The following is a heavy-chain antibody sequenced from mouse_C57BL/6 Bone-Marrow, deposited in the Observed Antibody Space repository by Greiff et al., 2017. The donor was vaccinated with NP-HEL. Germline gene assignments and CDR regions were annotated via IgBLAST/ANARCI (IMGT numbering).Heavy chain of an antibody. J-gene: IGHJ3*01. Sequence: QVQLKQSGPGLVQPSQSLSITCTVSGFSLTSYGVHWVRQSPGKGLEWLGVIWSGGSTDYNAAFISRLSISKDNSKSQVFFKMNSLQADDTAIYYCARLYYGSSYGGWFAYWGQGTLVTVSA. V-gene: IGHV2-2*01. CDR3: ARLYYGSSYGGWFAY. CDR1: GFSLTSYG. D-gene: IGHD1-1*01. CDR2: IWSGGST.